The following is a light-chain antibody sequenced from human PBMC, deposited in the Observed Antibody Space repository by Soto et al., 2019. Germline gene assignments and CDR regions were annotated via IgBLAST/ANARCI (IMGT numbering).Light chain of an antibody. CDR1: SSDVGGYNS. CDR3: SSYTTSSTLPYV. CDR2: EVS. J-gene: IGLJ1*01. V-gene: IGLV2-14*01. Sequence: QSVLTQPASVSGSPGQSITISCTGTSSDVGGYNSVSWYQQHPGKAPKLMIYEVSNRPSGVSNRFSGSKSGNTASLTISGLQAEDEADYYCSSYTTSSTLPYVFGTGTKVTVL.